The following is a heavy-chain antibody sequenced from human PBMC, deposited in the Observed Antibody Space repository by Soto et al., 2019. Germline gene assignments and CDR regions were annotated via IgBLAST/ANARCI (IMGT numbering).Heavy chain of an antibody. D-gene: IGHD3-10*01. CDR3: AGEAGAGPGGGGTEPLDI. CDR2: INPNGGST. J-gene: IGHJ3*02. V-gene: IGHV1-46*04. Sequence: QVQLVQSGAEVEKPGASVKISCKASGYSFTSQYVHWVRQAPGQGLEWMGIINPNGGSTTYAQKWTGEAPRDRGQAQGHSTQGPDSPKPGAPAAYYCAGEAGAGPGGGGTEPLDIWGQGTMVTVAS. CDR1: GYSFTSQY.